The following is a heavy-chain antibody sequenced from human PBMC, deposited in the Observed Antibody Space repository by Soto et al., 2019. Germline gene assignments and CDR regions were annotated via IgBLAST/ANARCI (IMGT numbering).Heavy chain of an antibody. J-gene: IGHJ4*02. CDR1: GFTFSSYT. V-gene: IGHV3-21*04. CDR3: TKDTGPN. Sequence: GGSLRLSCAASGFTFSSYTMSWVRQAPGKGLEWVSSISSSSAYIYFADSLKGRFTISRDNAKNSLYLQMNSLRAEDTAFYYCTKDTGPNWGQGTLVTVSS. CDR2: ISSSSAYI.